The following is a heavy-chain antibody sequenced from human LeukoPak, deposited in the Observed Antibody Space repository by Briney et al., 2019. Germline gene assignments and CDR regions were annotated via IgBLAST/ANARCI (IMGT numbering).Heavy chain of an antibody. Sequence: SQTLSLTCTVSGGSISSGDYYWSWIRQPPGKGLEWIGYIFYIGSTFYNPSLMSRVTISLDTSKSQFSLKVSSVAAADTAVYYCARVIAVAGAEAFDIWGQGTMVTVSS. D-gene: IGHD6-19*01. CDR2: IFYIGST. V-gene: IGHV4-30-4*08. CDR3: ARVIAVAGAEAFDI. J-gene: IGHJ3*02. CDR1: GGSISSGDYY.